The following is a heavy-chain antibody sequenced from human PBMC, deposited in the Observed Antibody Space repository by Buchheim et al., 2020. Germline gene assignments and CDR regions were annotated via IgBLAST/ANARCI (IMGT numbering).Heavy chain of an antibody. CDR3: ARDTAMVSYYYYGMDV. Sequence: QVQLVQSGAEVKKPGSSVKVSCKASGGTFSSYTISWVRQAPGQGLEWMGRINPILGIANYAQKFQGRVTITADKSTSTAYMELSSLRSEDTAVYYCARDTAMVSYYYYGMDVWGQGTT. CDR1: GGTFSSYT. J-gene: IGHJ6*02. D-gene: IGHD5-18*01. V-gene: IGHV1-69*02. CDR2: INPILGIA.